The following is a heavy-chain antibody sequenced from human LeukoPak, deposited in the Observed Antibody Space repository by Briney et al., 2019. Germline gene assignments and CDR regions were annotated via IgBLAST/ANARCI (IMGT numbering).Heavy chain of an antibody. CDR1: GFIFRSYA. J-gene: IGHJ4*02. V-gene: IGHV3-23*01. Sequence: GASLRLSCAASGFIFRSYAMSWVRQAPGKGLEWVSGISGSGASTYYADSVKGRFTISRDNSKNTLYLQMKTLRAEDTAVYYCAKEAVFTPNYGGQGTLVTVSS. CDR2: ISGSGAST. D-gene: IGHD6-19*01. CDR3: AKEAVFTPNY.